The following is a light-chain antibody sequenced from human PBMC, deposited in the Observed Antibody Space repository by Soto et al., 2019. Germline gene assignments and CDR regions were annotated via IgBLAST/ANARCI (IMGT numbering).Light chain of an antibody. CDR3: QQFGSSPFT. J-gene: IGKJ3*01. V-gene: IGKV3-20*01. CDR2: GGS. CDR1: QSLSSSH. Sequence: EIVLTQSPGTLSFSPGERATLSCRSSQSLSSSHLAWYQQKPGRAPRLLIYGGSRRATGVPDRFTGSGSGTDFALTISRLEPEDFAVYYCQQFGSSPFTFGPGTKVDIK.